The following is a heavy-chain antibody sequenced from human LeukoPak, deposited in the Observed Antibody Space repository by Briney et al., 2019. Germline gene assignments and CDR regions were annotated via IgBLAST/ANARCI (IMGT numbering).Heavy chain of an antibody. V-gene: IGHV3-7*01. CDR1: GFTFTTYW. Sequence: GGSLRLSCTTSGFTFTTYWMSWVRQAPGKGLEWVANIKQDGSEKYYVDSVKGRFTISRDNAKNSLYLQMNSLRAEDTAVYYCARAYSSSDLIYYYYYMDVWGKGTTVTVSS. D-gene: IGHD6-6*01. CDR3: ARAYSSSDLIYYYYYMDV. CDR2: IKQDGSEK. J-gene: IGHJ6*03.